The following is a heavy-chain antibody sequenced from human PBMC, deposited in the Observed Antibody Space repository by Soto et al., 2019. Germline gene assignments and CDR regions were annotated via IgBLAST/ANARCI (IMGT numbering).Heavy chain of an antibody. CDR1: GYTFTSYG. CDR2: ISAYNGNT. CDR3: ARASGSSYRFDP. V-gene: IGHV1-18*01. J-gene: IGHJ5*02. D-gene: IGHD1-26*01. Sequence: ASVKVSCKASGYTFTSYGISWVRQAPGQGLEWMGWISAYNGNTNYAQKPQGRVTMTTDTSTSTAYMEVRSLTSDDTAVYYCARASGSSYRFDPWGQGTLVTVSS.